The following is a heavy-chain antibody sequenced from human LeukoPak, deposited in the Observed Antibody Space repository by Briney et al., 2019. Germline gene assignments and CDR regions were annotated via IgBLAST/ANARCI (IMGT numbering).Heavy chain of an antibody. CDR3: ARDFGGDGYNS. Sequence: AGGSLRLSCVASGFTFSGYGMHWVRQAPGKGLEWVAVIWFDESNKYYADSVKGRFTISRDNSKNTLYLQMNSLRVEDTAVYYCARDFGGDGYNSWGQGTLVTVSS. D-gene: IGHD5-24*01. J-gene: IGHJ4*02. V-gene: IGHV3-33*01. CDR2: IWFDESNK. CDR1: GFTFSGYG.